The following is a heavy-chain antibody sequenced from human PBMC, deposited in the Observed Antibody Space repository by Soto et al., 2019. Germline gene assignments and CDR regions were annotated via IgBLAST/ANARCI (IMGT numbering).Heavy chain of an antibody. CDR3: ARDHLQYDFWSGYYLRWFDP. V-gene: IGHV1-18*01. J-gene: IGHJ5*02. Sequence: ASVKVSCKASGYTFTSYGISWVRQAPGQGLEWMGWISAYNGNTNYAQKLQGRVTMTTDTSTSTAYMELRSLRSDDTAVYYCARDHLQYDFWSGYYLRWFDPWGQGTLVTVSS. D-gene: IGHD3-3*01. CDR1: GYTFTSYG. CDR2: ISAYNGNT.